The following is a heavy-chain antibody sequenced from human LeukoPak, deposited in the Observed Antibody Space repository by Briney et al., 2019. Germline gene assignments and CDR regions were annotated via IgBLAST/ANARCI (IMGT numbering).Heavy chain of an antibody. V-gene: IGHV3-7*01. CDR3: ARGYCSSTSCLGAFDI. Sequence: PGGSLRLSCAASGFTLSSYWMSWVRQAPGKGLEWVANIKQDGSEKYYVDSVKGRFTISRDNAKNSLYLQMNSLRAEDTAVYYCARGYCSSTSCLGAFDIWGQGTMVTVSS. CDR1: GFTLSSYW. CDR2: IKQDGSEK. J-gene: IGHJ3*02. D-gene: IGHD2-2*01.